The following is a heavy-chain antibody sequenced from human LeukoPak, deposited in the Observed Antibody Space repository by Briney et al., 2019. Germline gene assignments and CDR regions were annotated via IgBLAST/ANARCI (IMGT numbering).Heavy chain of an antibody. J-gene: IGHJ5*02. CDR2: INSDGSST. Sequence: GGSLRLSCAASGFTFSRYWMHWVRQAPGKGLVWVSRINSDGSSTSYADSVKGRFTISRDNAKNTLYLQMNSLRAEDTAVYYCARDLGYCSSTRCEKWFDPWGQGTLVTVSS. V-gene: IGHV3-74*01. CDR1: GFTFSRYW. CDR3: ARDLGYCSSTRCEKWFDP. D-gene: IGHD2-2*01.